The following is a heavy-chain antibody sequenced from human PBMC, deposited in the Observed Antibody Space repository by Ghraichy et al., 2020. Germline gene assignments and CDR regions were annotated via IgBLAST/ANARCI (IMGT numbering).Heavy chain of an antibody. CDR3: ARDVFSSSYTFDY. J-gene: IGHJ4*02. CDR2: IYSGGNT. CDR1: GFTVTNYY. Sequence: ESLNISCAVSGFTVTNYYMSWVRQAPGKGLEWVSVIYSGGNTIYADSVKDRFTISRDDSKNTLYLQMNRLTAEDTAVYYCARDVFSSSYTFDYWGQGALVTVSS. D-gene: IGHD6-6*01. V-gene: IGHV3-66*01.